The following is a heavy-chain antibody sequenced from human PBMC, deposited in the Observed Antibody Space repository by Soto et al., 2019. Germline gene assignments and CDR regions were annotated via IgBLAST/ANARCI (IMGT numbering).Heavy chain of an antibody. CDR1: GYTFTGYY. J-gene: IGHJ3*02. CDR2: INPNSGGT. D-gene: IGHD4-17*01. V-gene: IGHV1-2*04. CDR3: ARGSLNDGDSYAFDI. Sequence: ASVKVSCKASGYTFTGYYMHWVRQAPGQGLEWMGWINPNSGGTNYAQKFQGWVTMTRDTSISTAYMELSRLRSDDTAVYYCARGSLNDGDSYAFDIWGQGTMVTVSS.